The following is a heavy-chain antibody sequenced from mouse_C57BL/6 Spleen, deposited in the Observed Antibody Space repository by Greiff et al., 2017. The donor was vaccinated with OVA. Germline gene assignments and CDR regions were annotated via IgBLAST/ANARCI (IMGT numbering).Heavy chain of an antibody. D-gene: IGHD4-1*01. CDR2: IYPGSGNT. V-gene: IGHV1-76*01. Sequence: QVQLQQSGAELVRPGASVKLSCKASGYTFTDYYINWVKQRPGQGLEWIARIYPGSGNTYYNEKFKGKATLTADKSSSTAYMQLSSLTSEYSAVYFCARDWPYAMDYWGQGTSVTVSS. J-gene: IGHJ4*01. CDR3: ARDWPYAMDY. CDR1: GYTFTDYY.